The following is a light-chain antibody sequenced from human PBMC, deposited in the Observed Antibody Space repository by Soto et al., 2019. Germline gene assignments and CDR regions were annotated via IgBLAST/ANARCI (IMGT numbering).Light chain of an antibody. CDR1: QDIRNE. V-gene: IGKV1-6*01. CDR2: GAS. J-gene: IGKJ1*01. Sequence: AIQMTQSPASLPASVGDRVTITCRASQDIRNELGWYQQKPGQAPKLLIYGASILQAGAPARFSGIGSGTDFTLTISSLQPEDFATYYCLQDYSYPRTFGQGTKVEIK. CDR3: LQDYSYPRT.